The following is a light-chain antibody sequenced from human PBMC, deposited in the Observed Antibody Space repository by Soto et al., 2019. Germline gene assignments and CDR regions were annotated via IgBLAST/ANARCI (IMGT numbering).Light chain of an antibody. V-gene: IGKV3-11*01. Sequence: IVLTQSPATLSLSPGERATLSCRASQSLINFVAWYQHKPGQPPRLLIYDASKRVTGIPTRFSGSGSGTDFTLTISSLQPEDFAVYYCQQRSNWPDAFGQGTRLEIK. J-gene: IGKJ5*01. CDR2: DAS. CDR1: QSLINF. CDR3: QQRSNWPDA.